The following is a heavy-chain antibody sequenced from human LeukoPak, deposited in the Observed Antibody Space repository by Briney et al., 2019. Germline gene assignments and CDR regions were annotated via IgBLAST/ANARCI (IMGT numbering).Heavy chain of an antibody. J-gene: IGHJ4*02. Sequence: ASVKVSCKASGYTFTSYDINWVRQATGQGLEWMGIINPRDGSTSYAQKFQGKVTMTRDTSTSTVYMDLSSLTSEDTAVYHCARGKRTTVAPFDYWGQGTLVSVSS. CDR3: ARGKRTTVAPFDY. CDR1: GYTFTSYD. D-gene: IGHD4-23*01. V-gene: IGHV1-46*01. CDR2: INPRDGST.